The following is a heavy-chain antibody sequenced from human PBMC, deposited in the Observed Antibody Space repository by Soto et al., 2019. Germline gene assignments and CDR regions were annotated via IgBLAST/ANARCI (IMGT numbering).Heavy chain of an antibody. J-gene: IGHJ4*02. CDR3: ARVIGYYYDSSGYYDY. V-gene: IGHV4-61*08. CDR1: GGSMRSEGYY. CDR2: IYYSGST. Sequence: PSETLSLTCSVSGGSMRSEGYYWSWIRQHPGKGLEWIGYIYYSGSTNYNPSLKSRVTISVDTSKNQFSLKLSSVTAADTAVYYCARVIGYYYDSSGYYDYWGQGTLVTVSS. D-gene: IGHD3-22*01.